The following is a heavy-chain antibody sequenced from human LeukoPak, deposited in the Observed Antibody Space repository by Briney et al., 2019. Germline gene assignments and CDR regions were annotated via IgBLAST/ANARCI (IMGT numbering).Heavy chain of an antibody. CDR2: INSDGSST. CDR3: ARQEQSFRISSYFDY. J-gene: IGHJ4*02. V-gene: IGHV3-74*01. Sequence: GGSLRLSCAASGFTFSSYWMHWVRQAPGKGLVWVSRINSDGSSTSDADSVKGRFTISRDNAKNTLYLQMNSLRAEDTAVYYCARQEQSFRISSYFDYWGQGALVTVSS. CDR1: GFTFSSYW. D-gene: IGHD6-13*01.